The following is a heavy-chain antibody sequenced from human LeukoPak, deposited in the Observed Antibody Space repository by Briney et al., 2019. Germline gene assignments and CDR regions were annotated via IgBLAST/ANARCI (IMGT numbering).Heavy chain of an antibody. D-gene: IGHD2-2*01. CDR3: AKEWGPRYCSSTSCWGHYYYGMDV. V-gene: IGHV3-30*18. CDR2: ISYDGSNK. Sequence: GGSLRLSCAASGFTFSSYGMHWVRQAPGKGLEWVAVISYDGSNKYYADSVKGRFTISRDNSKSTLYLQMNSLRAEDTAVYYCAKEWGPRYCSSTSCWGHYYYGMDVWGQGTTVTVSS. CDR1: GFTFSSYG. J-gene: IGHJ6*02.